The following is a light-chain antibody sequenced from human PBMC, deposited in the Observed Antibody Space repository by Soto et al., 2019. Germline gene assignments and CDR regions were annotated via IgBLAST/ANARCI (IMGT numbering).Light chain of an antibody. Sequence: QSVLTQRPSASGTPGQRVTISCSGSSSKIGSNTVNWYQQLPGTAPKLLIYSNNQRPSGVPDRFSGSKSGTSASLAISGLQSEDEADYYCAAWDDSLNGVVFGGGTKLTVL. V-gene: IGLV1-44*01. J-gene: IGLJ2*01. CDR1: SSKIGSNT. CDR2: SNN. CDR3: AAWDDSLNGVV.